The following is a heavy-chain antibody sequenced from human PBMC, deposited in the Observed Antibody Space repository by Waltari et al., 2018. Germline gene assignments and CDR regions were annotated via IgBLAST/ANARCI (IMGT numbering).Heavy chain of an antibody. V-gene: IGHV4-39*01. J-gene: IGHJ6*02. CDR1: GGSITSSSYY. D-gene: IGHD3-10*01. CDR3: ARPFRDYYYGMDV. Sequence: QLQLQESGPGLVKPSETLSLTCSVSGGSITSSSYYWGWSRQPPGKGLGWIGSIYSSGSTDYNSSLKSRVTRSVDTSKNQFSLKMSSVTAADTAVYFCARPFRDYYYGMDVWGQGTTVTVSS. CDR2: IYSSGST.